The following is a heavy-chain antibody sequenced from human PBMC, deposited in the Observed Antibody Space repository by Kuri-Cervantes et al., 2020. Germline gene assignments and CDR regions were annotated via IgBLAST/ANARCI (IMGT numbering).Heavy chain of an antibody. J-gene: IGHJ6*02. CDR3: AREVRLGGAALGGMDV. D-gene: IGHD3-16*01. V-gene: IGHV1-2*02. CDR1: GYTFTGYY. CDR2: INPNSGGT. Sequence: ASVNVSCKASGYTFTGYYMHWVRQAPGQGLEWMGWINPNSGGTNYAQKFQGRVTMTRDTSISTAYMELSRLRSDDTAVYYCAREVRLGGAALGGMDVWGQGTTVTDSS.